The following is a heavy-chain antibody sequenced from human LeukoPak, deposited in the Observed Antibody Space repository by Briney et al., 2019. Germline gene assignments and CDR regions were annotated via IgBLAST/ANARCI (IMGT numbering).Heavy chain of an antibody. CDR3: ARAPGHCSGGSCYSQDY. D-gene: IGHD2-15*01. J-gene: IGHJ4*02. CDR2: INPSGGST. CDR1: GYTFTGYY. Sequence: ASVKVSCEASGYTFTGYYMHWVRQAPGQGLEWMGIINPSGGSTSYAQKFQGRVTMTRDTSTSTVYMELSSLRSEDTAVYYCARAPGHCSGGSCYSQDYWGQGTLVTVSS. V-gene: IGHV1-46*01.